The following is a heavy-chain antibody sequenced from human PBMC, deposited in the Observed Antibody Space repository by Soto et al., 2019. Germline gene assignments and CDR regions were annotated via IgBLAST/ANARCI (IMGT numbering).Heavy chain of an antibody. Sequence: GGSLRLSCAASGFTFSSYGMHWVRQAPGKGLEWVAVISYDGSNKYYADSVKGRFTISRDNSKNTLYLQMNSLRAEDTAVYYCAKVTVGATRNYYDGMDVWGQGTTVTVS. D-gene: IGHD1-26*01. J-gene: IGHJ6*02. CDR3: AKVTVGATRNYYDGMDV. V-gene: IGHV3-30*18. CDR2: ISYDGSNK. CDR1: GFTFSSYG.